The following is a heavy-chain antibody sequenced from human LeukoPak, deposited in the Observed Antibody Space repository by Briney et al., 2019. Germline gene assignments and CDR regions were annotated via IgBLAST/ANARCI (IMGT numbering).Heavy chain of an antibody. Sequence: GGSLRLSCAASGFTFSSYAMSWVRQAPGKGLEWVSAISGSDGSTYYADSVKGRFTISRDNSKNTLCLQMNSLRAEDTAVYYCAKTSGDDCYSPFDYWGQGTLVTVSS. CDR1: GFTFSSYA. CDR3: AKTSGDDCYSPFDY. CDR2: ISGSDGST. J-gene: IGHJ4*02. D-gene: IGHD2-21*02. V-gene: IGHV3-23*01.